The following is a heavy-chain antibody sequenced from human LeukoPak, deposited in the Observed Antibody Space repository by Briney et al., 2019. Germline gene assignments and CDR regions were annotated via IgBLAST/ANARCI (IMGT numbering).Heavy chain of an antibody. CDR2: ISSSSSTV. V-gene: IGHV3-48*02. CDR3: AREARGGSYWVYDY. CDR1: GFTFSSYS. Sequence: PGGSLRLSCAASGFTFSSYSMNWVRQAPGKGLEWVSYISSSSSTVYYADSVKGGFTISRDNAKNSLYLQMNSLRDEDTAVYYCAREARGGSYWVYDYWGQGTLVTVSS. D-gene: IGHD1-26*01. J-gene: IGHJ4*02.